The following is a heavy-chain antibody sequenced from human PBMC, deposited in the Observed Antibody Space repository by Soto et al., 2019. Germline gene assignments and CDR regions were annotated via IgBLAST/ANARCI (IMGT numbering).Heavy chain of an antibody. CDR2: IYPGDSDT. CDR3: ASSLPPGNYYYGMDV. CDR1: GYSFTSYW. J-gene: IGHJ6*02. D-gene: IGHD3-10*01. V-gene: IGHV5-51*01. Sequence: GESLKISCKGSGYSFTSYWIGWVRQMPGKGLEWMGIIYPGDSDTRYSPSFQGQVTISADKSISTAYLQWSSLKASDTAMYYCASSLPPGNYYYGMDVWGQGTTVTVSS.